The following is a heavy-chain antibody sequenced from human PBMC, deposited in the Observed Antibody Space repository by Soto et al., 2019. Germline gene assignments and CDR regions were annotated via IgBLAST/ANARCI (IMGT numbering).Heavy chain of an antibody. J-gene: IGHJ6*02. CDR3: ARQDCTNGGCRYYGMDV. CDR1: GYSFTSYW. V-gene: IGHV5-51*01. CDR2: IYPGDSDT. D-gene: IGHD2-8*01. Sequence: GESLKISCKGSGYSFTSYWIGWVRQMPGKGLEWMGIIYPGDSDTRYSPSFQGQVTISADKSISTAYLQWSSLKASDTAMYYCARQDCTNGGCRYYGMDVWGQGTTGTVSS.